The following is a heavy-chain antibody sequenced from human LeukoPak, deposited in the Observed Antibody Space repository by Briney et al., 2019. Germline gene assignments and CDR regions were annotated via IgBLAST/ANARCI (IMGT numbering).Heavy chain of an antibody. Sequence: ASVKVSCKASGYTFTSYDINWVRQATGQGLEWMGWMNANSGNTGYAQKLQGRVTMTRNTSISTAYMELSSLRAEDTAVYYCARVDYGSGSYDYWGQGTLVTVSS. D-gene: IGHD3-10*01. V-gene: IGHV1-8*01. CDR3: ARVDYGSGSYDY. J-gene: IGHJ4*02. CDR2: MNANSGNT. CDR1: GYTFTSYD.